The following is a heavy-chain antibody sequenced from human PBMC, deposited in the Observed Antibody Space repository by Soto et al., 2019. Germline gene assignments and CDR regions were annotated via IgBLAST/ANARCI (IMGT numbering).Heavy chain of an antibody. V-gene: IGHV4-4*02. Sequence: SETLSLTCAVSGGSISSSDWWSWVRQPPGKGLEWIGEIYHSGSTNYNPSLKSRVTISVDKSKNQFSLKLSSVTAADTAVYYCARVWTTVTNWFDPWGQGTLVTVSS. CDR3: ARVWTTVTNWFDP. CDR2: IYHSGST. D-gene: IGHD4-17*01. CDR1: GGSISSSDW. J-gene: IGHJ5*02.